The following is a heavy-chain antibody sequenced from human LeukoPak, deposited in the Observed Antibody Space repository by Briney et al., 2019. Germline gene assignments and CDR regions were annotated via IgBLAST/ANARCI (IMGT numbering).Heavy chain of an antibody. CDR3: ASGYSSRKGDAFDI. D-gene: IGHD6-13*01. Sequence: GASVKVSCKASGGTFSSYAISWVRQAPGQGLEWMGGIIPIFGTANYAQKFRGRVTITADKSTRTAYMELSSLRSEDTAVYYCASGYSSRKGDAFDIWGQGTMVTVSS. CDR2: IIPIFGTA. V-gene: IGHV1-69*06. CDR1: GGTFSSYA. J-gene: IGHJ3*02.